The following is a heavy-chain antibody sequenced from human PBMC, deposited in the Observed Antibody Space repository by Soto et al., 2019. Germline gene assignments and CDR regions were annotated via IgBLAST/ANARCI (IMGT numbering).Heavy chain of an antibody. V-gene: IGHV3-21*01. Sequence: GGSLRLSCAASGFTFSSYSMNWVRQAPGKGLEWVSSISSSSSYIYYADSVKGRFTISRDNAKNSLYLQMNSLRAEDTAVYYCARATWGSSRDNAFDIWGQGTMVPVPS. CDR3: ARATWGSSRDNAFDI. D-gene: IGHD6-13*01. CDR1: GFTFSSYS. J-gene: IGHJ3*02. CDR2: ISSSSSYI.